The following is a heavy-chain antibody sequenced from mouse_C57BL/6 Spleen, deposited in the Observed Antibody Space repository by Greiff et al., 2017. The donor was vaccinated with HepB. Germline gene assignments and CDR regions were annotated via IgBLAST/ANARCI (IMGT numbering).Heavy chain of an antibody. V-gene: IGHV5-17*01. CDR2: ISSGSSTI. CDR3: ARGLGSSPYYFDY. J-gene: IGHJ2*01. D-gene: IGHD1-1*01. CDR1: GFTFSDYG. Sequence: EVHLVESGGGLVKPGGSLKLSCAASGFTFSDYGMHWVRQAPEKGLEWVAYISSGSSTIYYADTVKGRFTISRDNAKNTLFLQMTSMRSEDTAMYYCARGLGSSPYYFDYWGQGTTLTVSS.